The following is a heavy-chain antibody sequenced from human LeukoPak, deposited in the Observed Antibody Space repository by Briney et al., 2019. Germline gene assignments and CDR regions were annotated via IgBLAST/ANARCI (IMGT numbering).Heavy chain of an antibody. D-gene: IGHD3-9*01. CDR3: ARDHRALRYFDWLLYPGDDAFDI. CDR1: GYTFTGYY. J-gene: IGHJ3*02. V-gene: IGHV1-2*02. CDR2: INPNSGGT. Sequence: GASVKVSCKASGYTFTGYYMHWVRQAPGQGLEWMGWINPNSGGTNYAQKFQGRVTMTRDTSISTAYMELSRLRSDDTAVYYCARDHRALRYFDWLLYPGDDAFDIWGQGTMVTVSS.